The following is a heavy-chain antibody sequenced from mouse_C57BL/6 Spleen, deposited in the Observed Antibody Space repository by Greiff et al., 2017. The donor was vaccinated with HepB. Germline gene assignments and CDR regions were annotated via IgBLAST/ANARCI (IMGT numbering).Heavy chain of an antibody. Sequence: EVQGVESGGGLVQSGRSLRLSCATSGFTFSDFYMEWVRQAPGKGLEWIAASRNKANDYTTEYSASVKGRFIVSRDTSQSILYLQMNALRAEDTAIYYCAREDLGYAMDYWGQGTSVTVSS. CDR1: GFTFSDFY. CDR3: AREDLGYAMDY. CDR2: SRNKANDYTT. V-gene: IGHV7-1*01. D-gene: IGHD4-1*01. J-gene: IGHJ4*01.